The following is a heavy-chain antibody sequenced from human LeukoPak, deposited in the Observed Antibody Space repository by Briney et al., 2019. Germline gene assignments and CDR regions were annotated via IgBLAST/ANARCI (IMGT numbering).Heavy chain of an antibody. Sequence: SETLSITCTVSGDSISSYYWSWIRQPAGKGLEWIGRIYTSGSTNYNPSLKSRVTMSVDTSKNQFSLKLSSVTAADTAVYYCARDRYYYDSSGYLFDYWGQGTLVTVSS. J-gene: IGHJ4*02. D-gene: IGHD3-22*01. CDR3: ARDRYYYDSSGYLFDY. V-gene: IGHV4-4*07. CDR2: IYTSGST. CDR1: GDSISSYY.